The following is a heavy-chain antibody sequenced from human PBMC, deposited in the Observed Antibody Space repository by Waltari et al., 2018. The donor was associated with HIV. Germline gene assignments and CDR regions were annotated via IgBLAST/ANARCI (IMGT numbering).Heavy chain of an antibody. CDR3: ARWCDTNCHTFDI. Sequence: QVRLQESGPGLVKPSETLSLTCTVSGVSVPSYYCNWIRQSPEKGLEWIGYVHHTGASKCNPPLRSRVSMSVDTSKNEITLSLTSATAADTAVYYCARWCDTNCHTFDIWGQGTSVTVSS. CDR2: VHHTGAS. J-gene: IGHJ3*02. D-gene: IGHD2-8*01. V-gene: IGHV4-59*02. CDR1: GVSVPSYY.